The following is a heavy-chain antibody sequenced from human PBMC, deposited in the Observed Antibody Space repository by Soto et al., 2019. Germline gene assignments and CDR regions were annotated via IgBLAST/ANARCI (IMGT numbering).Heavy chain of an antibody. J-gene: IGHJ5*02. CDR2: MYDSGGT. CDR3: ARHRGSSSLFDP. CDR1: GGSISSTSYN. Sequence: QLQLQESGPGLVKPSETLSLTCTVSGGSISSTSYNWGWLRQPPGKGLEWIGHMYDSGGTFFNPSLKSRVTLSVDTSKNQFSLEVSSVTAADTAVYYCARHRGSSSLFDPWGQGTLVTVSS. V-gene: IGHV4-39*01. D-gene: IGHD6-6*01.